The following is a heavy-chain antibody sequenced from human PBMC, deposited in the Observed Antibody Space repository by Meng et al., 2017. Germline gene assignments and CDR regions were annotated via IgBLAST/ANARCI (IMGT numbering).Heavy chain of an antibody. V-gene: IGHV3-30*04. J-gene: IGHJ4*02. CDR1: GFTSSSYA. CDR2: ISYDGSNK. CDR3: ACNYYDSSGYGDY. D-gene: IGHD3-22*01. Sequence: GESLKISCAASGFTSSSYAMHWVRQAPGKGLEWVAVISYDGSNKYYADSVKGRFTISRDNSKNTLYLQMNSLRAEDTAVYYCACNYYDSSGYGDYWGQGTLVTVSS.